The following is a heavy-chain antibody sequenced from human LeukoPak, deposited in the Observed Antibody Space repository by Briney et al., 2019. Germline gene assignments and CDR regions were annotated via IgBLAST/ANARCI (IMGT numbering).Heavy chain of an antibody. Sequence: GGSLRLSCAASGFTFSSYWMTWVRQAPGKGLEWVANTNEAGSGQNYVGSVKGRFTVSRDNAKNSLYLQMNSLRVEDTAIYYCSNKRDYRGQGTLVTVSS. CDR1: GFTFSSYW. CDR2: TNEAGSGQ. V-gene: IGHV3-7*01. J-gene: IGHJ4*02. CDR3: SNKRDY.